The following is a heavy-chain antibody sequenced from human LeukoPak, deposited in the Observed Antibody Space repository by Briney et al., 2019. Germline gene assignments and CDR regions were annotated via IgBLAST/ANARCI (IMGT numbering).Heavy chain of an antibody. V-gene: IGHV1-2*02. CDR2: INPNSGGT. J-gene: IGHJ4*02. Sequence: ASVKVSCKASGYTFTSYYMHWVRQAPGQGLEWMGWINPNSGGTNYAQKFQGRVTMTRDTSISTAYMELSRLRSDDTAVYYCAREADGDYEYYFDYWGQGTLVTVSS. CDR1: GYTFTSYY. CDR3: AREADGDYEYYFDY. D-gene: IGHD4-17*01.